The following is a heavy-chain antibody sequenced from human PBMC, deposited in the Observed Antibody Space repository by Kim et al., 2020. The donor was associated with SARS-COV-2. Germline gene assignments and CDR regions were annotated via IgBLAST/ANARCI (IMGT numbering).Heavy chain of an antibody. V-gene: IGHV3-15*01. CDR3: TTAPLTVTTVVY. CDR1: GFTFSNAW. Sequence: GGSLRLSCAASGFTFSNAWMSWVRQAPGKGLEWVGRIKSKSDGTTSDYAAHGRGTFTIARADSKNTLYLHMNSPKTEATAEYDCTTAPLTVTTVVYWG. CDR2: IKSKSDGTTS. D-gene: IGHD4-17*01. J-gene: IGHJ4*01.